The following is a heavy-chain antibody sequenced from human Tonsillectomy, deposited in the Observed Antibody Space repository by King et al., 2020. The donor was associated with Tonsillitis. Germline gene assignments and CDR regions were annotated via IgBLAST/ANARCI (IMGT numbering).Heavy chain of an antibody. D-gene: IGHD3-10*01. CDR3: ARGGPGSYGRYGMDV. J-gene: IGHJ6*02. Sequence: QLVQSGAEVKKPGSSVKVSCKASGGTFSSYAISWVRQAPGQGLEWMGGIISIFDTAHYAQKFQGRVTLTAEESPSTAYMELSSLGSEDTAVYYCARGGPGSYGRYGMDVWGQGTTVTVSS. V-gene: IGHV1-69*01. CDR2: IISIFDTA. CDR1: GGTFSSYA.